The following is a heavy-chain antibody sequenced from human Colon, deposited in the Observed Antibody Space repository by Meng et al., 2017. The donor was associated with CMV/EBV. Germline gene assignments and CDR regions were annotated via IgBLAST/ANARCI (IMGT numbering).Heavy chain of an antibody. CDR1: GFTFSSYD. Sequence: SGFTFSSYDMHWVRQAPGKGLEWVAVMWYDGSNEDYADSVKGRFTISRDNSQNTLDLQMNSLRAEDTAVYYCARAGCTSTSCYNFFDYCGQGTLVTVSS. J-gene: IGHJ4*02. CDR2: MWYDGSNE. V-gene: IGHV3-33*01. CDR3: ARAGCTSTSCYNFFDY. D-gene: IGHD2-2*02.